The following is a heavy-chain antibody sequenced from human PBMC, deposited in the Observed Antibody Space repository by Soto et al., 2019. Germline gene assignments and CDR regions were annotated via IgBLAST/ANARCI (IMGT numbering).Heavy chain of an antibody. V-gene: IGHV1-2*02. CDR1: GYNFSDYY. Sequence: GASVKVSCKASGYNFSDYYIHWVRQAPGQGLEWLGWVSPKSGGTNYAQKFKGRVTMTRDTSSNTVYMDLGGLKSDDTAVFYCAREISGGGTLNWFDPWGQGTLVTVSS. CDR3: AREISGGGTLNWFDP. CDR2: VSPKSGGT. D-gene: IGHD2-8*02. J-gene: IGHJ5*02.